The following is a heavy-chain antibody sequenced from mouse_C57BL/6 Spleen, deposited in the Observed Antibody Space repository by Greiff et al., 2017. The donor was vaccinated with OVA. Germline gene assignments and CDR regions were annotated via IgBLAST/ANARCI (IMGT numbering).Heavy chain of an antibody. J-gene: IGHJ4*01. V-gene: IGHV1-64*01. Sequence: VQLQQSGAELVKPGASVKLSCKASGYTFTSYWMHWVKQRPGQGLEWIGMIHPNSGSTNYNEKFKSKATLTVDKSSSTAYMQLSSLTSEDSAVYYCARPSDYYGSSPYYAMDYWGQGTSVTVSS. D-gene: IGHD1-1*01. CDR3: ARPSDYYGSSPYYAMDY. CDR1: GYTFTSYW. CDR2: IHPNSGST.